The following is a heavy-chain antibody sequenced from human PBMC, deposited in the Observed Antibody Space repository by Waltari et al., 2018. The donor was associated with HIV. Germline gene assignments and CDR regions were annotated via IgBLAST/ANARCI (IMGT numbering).Heavy chain of an antibody. CDR2: IYYSGST. Sequence: QVQLQESGPGLVKPSETLSLTCTVSGGSISSYYWSWIRQPPGKGLAWIGDIYYSGSTNYNPALKSRVTISVDTSKNQFSLKLSSVTAADTAVYYCARGGKQLEEVFPTYYFDYWGQGTLVTVSS. CDR3: ARGGKQLEEVFPTYYFDY. CDR1: GGSISSYY. V-gene: IGHV4-59*01. J-gene: IGHJ4*02. D-gene: IGHD6-6*01.